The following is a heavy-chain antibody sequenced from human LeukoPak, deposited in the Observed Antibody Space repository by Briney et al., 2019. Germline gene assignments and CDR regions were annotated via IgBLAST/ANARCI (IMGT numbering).Heavy chain of an antibody. CDR1: GFTFSTYA. D-gene: IGHD2-21*02. V-gene: IGHV3-23*01. Sequence: GGSLRLSCAASGFTFSTYAMNWVRQAPGKGLEWVSGISGSGGTTYYADSVQGRFTISRDNSKKTVFLQMNSLRAEDTAVYYCAKGDAVTAIFPPDYWGQGTLVIVSS. J-gene: IGHJ4*02. CDR2: ISGSGGTT. CDR3: AKGDAVTAIFPPDY.